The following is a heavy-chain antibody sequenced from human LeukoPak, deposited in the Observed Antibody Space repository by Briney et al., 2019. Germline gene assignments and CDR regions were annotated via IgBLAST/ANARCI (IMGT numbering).Heavy chain of an antibody. Sequence: KASETLSPTCAVYGESLNYYYWSWIRQSPGKGLEWIGEIFDGKTTNYNPSLKSRVTISAATSSNQFSLNLKSVTAADTAVYYCASGAWATRLHSWAQGTLVIVSS. D-gene: IGHD5-24*01. CDR2: IFDGKTT. CDR3: ASGAWATRLHS. J-gene: IGHJ4*02. CDR1: GESLNYYY. V-gene: IGHV4-34*12.